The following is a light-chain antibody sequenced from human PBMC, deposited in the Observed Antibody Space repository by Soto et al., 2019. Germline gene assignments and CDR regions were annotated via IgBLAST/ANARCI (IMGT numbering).Light chain of an antibody. CDR2: GNS. V-gene: IGLV1-40*01. CDR1: SSNIGAGYD. CDR3: QYYDSSLSGYV. J-gene: IGLJ1*01. Sequence: QSVLTQPPSVSGAPGQRVSISCTGSSSNIGAGYDVHWYQQLPGTAPKLLIYGNSNRPSGVPDRFSGSKSGTSASLAITGLQAEEEADYYCQYYDSSLSGYVFGTGTRSPS.